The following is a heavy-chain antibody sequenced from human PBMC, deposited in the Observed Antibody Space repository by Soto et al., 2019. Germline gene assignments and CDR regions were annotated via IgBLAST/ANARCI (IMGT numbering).Heavy chain of an antibody. J-gene: IGHJ3*02. CDR3: ARVRHYDSSGPLSDAFDI. CDR2: INPNSGGT. CDR1: GYTFTGYY. D-gene: IGHD3-22*01. V-gene: IGHV1-2*04. Sequence: QVQLVQSGAEAKKPGASVKVSCKASGYTFTGYYMHWVRQAPGQGLEWMGWINPNSGGTNYAQKFQGWVTMTRDTSISTAYMELSRLRSDDTAVYYCARVRHYDSSGPLSDAFDIWGQGTMVTVSS.